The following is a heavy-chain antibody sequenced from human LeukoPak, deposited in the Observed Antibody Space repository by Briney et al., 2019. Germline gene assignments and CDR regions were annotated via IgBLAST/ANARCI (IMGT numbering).Heavy chain of an antibody. J-gene: IGHJ4*02. CDR2: ISRSSDVI. Sequence: GGSLRLSCAASGFTFSDYVMNWARQAPGKGLEWVSHISRSSDVIFYADSVKGRFTISRDNAKNSLYLQMNSLRAEDTAVYYCARGMTAMVTAALFDYWGQGTLVTVSS. CDR3: ARGMTAMVTAALFDY. V-gene: IGHV3-48*04. CDR1: GFTFSDYV. D-gene: IGHD5-18*01.